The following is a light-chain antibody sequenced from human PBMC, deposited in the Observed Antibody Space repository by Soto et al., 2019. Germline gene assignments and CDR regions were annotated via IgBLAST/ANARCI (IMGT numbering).Light chain of an antibody. CDR2: AAS. CDR1: QSISSY. Sequence: DIQMTQSPSSLSASVGDRVTITCRASQSISSYLNWYQQKQGKAPKLLIYAASSLQSGVPSRFSGSGAGTDLTLTIRSLQPEDFATYYCQQSYITPLALGQGTKVELK. J-gene: IGKJ1*01. V-gene: IGKV1-39*01. CDR3: QQSYITPLA.